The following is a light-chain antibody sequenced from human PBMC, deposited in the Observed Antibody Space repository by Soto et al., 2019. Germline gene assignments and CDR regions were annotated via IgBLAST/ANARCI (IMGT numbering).Light chain of an antibody. CDR2: NNG. J-gene: IGLJ1*01. CDR1: STNIGRNT. V-gene: IGLV1-44*01. CDR3: AAWDDGLNGYV. Sequence: QSVLTQPPSASGTPGHRVTISCSGSSTNIGRNTVSWYQHLPRTAPKLLIYNNGQRPSGVPDRFSASKSGTSASLAISWLQSDDVAYYYCAAWDDGLNGYVFGTGTKVTVL.